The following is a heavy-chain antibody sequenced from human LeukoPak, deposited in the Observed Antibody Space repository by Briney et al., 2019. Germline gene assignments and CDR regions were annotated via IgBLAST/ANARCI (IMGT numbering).Heavy chain of an antibody. J-gene: IGHJ4*02. Sequence: GGSLRLSCAASGFTFSSYGMHWVRQAPGKGLEWVAVISYDGSNKYYADSVKGRFTISRDNAKNTLYLQMNSLRAEDTAMYYCVRGVGTTSNDYWGQGTLVTVSS. V-gene: IGHV3-30*03. CDR2: ISYDGSNK. CDR1: GFTFSSYG. CDR3: VRGVGTTSNDY. D-gene: IGHD1-26*01.